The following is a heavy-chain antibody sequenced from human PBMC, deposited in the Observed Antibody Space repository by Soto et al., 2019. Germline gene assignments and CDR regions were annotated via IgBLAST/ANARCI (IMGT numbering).Heavy chain of an antibody. V-gene: IGHV3-48*03. Sequence: EVQLVESGGGLVQPGGSLRLSCAASAFTFSSYEMNWVRQAPGKGLEWVSYISSSGSTIYYADSVKGRFTISRDNAKNSLYLQMHSLRADDTAVYYCAKFRSGGSLDAFDIWGQVTLVTVSS. CDR2: ISSSGSTI. D-gene: IGHD2-15*01. CDR3: AKFRSGGSLDAFDI. J-gene: IGHJ3*02. CDR1: AFTFSSYE.